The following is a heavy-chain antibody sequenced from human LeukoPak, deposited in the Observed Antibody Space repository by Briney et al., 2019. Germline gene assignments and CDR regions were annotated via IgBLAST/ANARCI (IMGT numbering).Heavy chain of an antibody. D-gene: IGHD1-26*01. Sequence: GGSLRLSCAASGFPFSSHWLSWFRQSPGKGLEWVATINQDGSETYFVDSVKGRFTISRDNAKNSLYLQMNSLRAEDTAVYYCARDSAGGAFDIWGQGTMVTVSS. CDR2: INQDGSET. V-gene: IGHV3-7*01. CDR1: GFPFSSHW. CDR3: ARDSAGGAFDI. J-gene: IGHJ3*02.